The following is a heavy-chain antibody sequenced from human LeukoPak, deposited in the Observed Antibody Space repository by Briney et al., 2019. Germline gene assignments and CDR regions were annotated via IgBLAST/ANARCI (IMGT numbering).Heavy chain of an antibody. V-gene: IGHV3-48*01. Sequence: GXXLXLSCAASGFTFSSYXMNWVRQAXGXXLEWVSYISSSSSTIYYADSVKGRFTISRDNAKNSLYLQMNSLRAEDTAVYYCARDDDYGDYEYYYYMDVWGKGTTVTVSS. CDR1: GFTFSSYX. D-gene: IGHD4-17*01. CDR2: ISSSSSTI. CDR3: ARDDDYGDYEYYYYMDV. J-gene: IGHJ6*03.